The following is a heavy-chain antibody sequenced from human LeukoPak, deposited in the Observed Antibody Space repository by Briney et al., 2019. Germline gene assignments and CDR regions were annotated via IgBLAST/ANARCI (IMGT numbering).Heavy chain of an antibody. CDR3: ARGQGSGWYPFDY. D-gene: IGHD6-19*01. CDR1: GYTFTGYY. CDR2: INPNSGGT. J-gene: IGHJ4*02. V-gene: IGHV1-2*02. Sequence: ASVKVSCKASGYTFTGYYMHWVRQAPGQGLEWMGWINPNSGGTNYPQKFQGRLTMTRDTSNTTAYMELSRLRSDDTAVYYCARGQGSGWYPFDYWGQGTLVTVSS.